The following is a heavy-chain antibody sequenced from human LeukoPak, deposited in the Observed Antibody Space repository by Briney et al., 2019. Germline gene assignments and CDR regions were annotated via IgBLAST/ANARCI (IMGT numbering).Heavy chain of an antibody. Sequence: PSETLSLACTVSGDAIDNYYWSWIRQPPGKGLEWIGYISYSGSTKYSPSHEGRVSISLDKSKNQSSLSLSSVTAADTAVYYCARDWFRNWFDPWGQGTLVTVSP. CDR2: ISYSGST. J-gene: IGHJ5*02. V-gene: IGHV4-59*01. CDR3: ARDWFRNWFDP. CDR1: GDAIDNYY. D-gene: IGHD3-10*01.